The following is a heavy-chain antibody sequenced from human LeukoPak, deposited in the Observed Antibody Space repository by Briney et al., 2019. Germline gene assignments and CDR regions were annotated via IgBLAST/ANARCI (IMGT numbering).Heavy chain of an antibody. V-gene: IGHV3-9*01. D-gene: IGHD2-2*01. CDR3: VRDRCSSTSCHDSPNWFDP. CDR2: ISWNSGSI. Sequence: PGRSLRLSCAASGFTFDDYAMHWVRQAPGKGLEWVSGISWNSGSIGYADSVKGRFTISRDNAKNSLYLQMNSLRAEDTALYYCVRDRCSSTSCHDSPNWFDPWGXGTLVTVSS. J-gene: IGHJ5*02. CDR1: GFTFDDYA.